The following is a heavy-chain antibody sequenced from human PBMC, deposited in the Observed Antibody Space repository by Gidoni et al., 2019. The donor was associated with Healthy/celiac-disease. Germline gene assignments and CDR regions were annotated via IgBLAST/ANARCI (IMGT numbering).Heavy chain of an antibody. J-gene: IGHJ3*02. V-gene: IGHV3-23*01. D-gene: IGHD6-19*01. CDR2: ISGSGGST. CDR3: AKGREWLVHDAFDI. CDR1: GFTFRSYA. Sequence: EVQLLESGRGLVQPGGSLRLSCSSSGFTFRSYAMSWVRQAPGQGLEWVSAISGSGGSTYYEDSVKGRFTISRDNSKNTLYLQMNSLRAEDTAVYYCAKGREWLVHDAFDIWGQGTMVTVSS.